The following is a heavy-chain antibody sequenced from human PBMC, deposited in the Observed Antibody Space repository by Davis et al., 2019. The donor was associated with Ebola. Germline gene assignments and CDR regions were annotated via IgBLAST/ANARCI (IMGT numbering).Heavy chain of an antibody. J-gene: IGHJ4*02. CDR1: GFTFNIFD. CDR2: VRSHGSDD. V-gene: IGHV3-30*02. D-gene: IGHD4-11*01. Sequence: GGSLRLSCAASGFTFNIFDMHWVRQAPGRGLEWVAFVRSHGSDDHYADSVKGRFTISRDNSKNTQYLQMNSLRPEDTAVYYCARDSDDYSFDYWGQGTLVTVSS. CDR3: ARDSDDYSFDY.